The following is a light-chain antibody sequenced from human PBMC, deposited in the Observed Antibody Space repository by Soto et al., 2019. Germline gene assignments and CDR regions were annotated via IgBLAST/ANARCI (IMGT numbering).Light chain of an antibody. J-gene: IGLJ7*01. Sequence: QSVLTQPPSASGTPGQRVTISCSGSSSNIGSNSVNWYQQLPGTAPKLLIYNNNHRPSGVLDRFSGSKSGTSASLAISGLQSEDEGDYYCAAWDDSLKGAVFGGGTQLTVF. CDR2: NNN. V-gene: IGLV1-44*01. CDR3: AAWDDSLKGAV. CDR1: SSNIGSNS.